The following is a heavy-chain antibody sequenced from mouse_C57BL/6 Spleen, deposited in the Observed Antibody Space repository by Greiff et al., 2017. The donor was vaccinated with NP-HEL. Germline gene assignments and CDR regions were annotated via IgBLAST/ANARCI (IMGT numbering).Heavy chain of an antibody. D-gene: IGHD1-1*01. J-gene: IGHJ3*01. CDR1: GYTFTSYW. Sequence: VQLQQPGAELVRPGTSVKLSCKASGYTFTSYWMHWVKQRPGQGLEWIGVIDPSDSYTNYNQKFKGKATLTVDTSSSTAYMQLSSLTSEDSAVYYCARRGTVVPFAYWGQGTLVTVSA. CDR2: IDPSDSYT. V-gene: IGHV1-59*01. CDR3: ARRGTVVPFAY.